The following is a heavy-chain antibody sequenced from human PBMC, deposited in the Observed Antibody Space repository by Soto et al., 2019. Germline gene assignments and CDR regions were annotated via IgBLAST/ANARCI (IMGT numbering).Heavy chain of an antibody. CDR1: GCSISSSSFH. CDR3: ARDAFRGYFDY. V-gene: IGHV4-39*07. Sequence: PSETLSLTCTVSGCSISSSSFHWGWIRQPPGKGLEWIGSIYYSGSTYYSPSLKSRVTISVDTSKNQFSLKLSSVTAADTAVYYCARDAFRGYFDYWGQGTLVTVSS. D-gene: IGHD3-16*01. J-gene: IGHJ4*02. CDR2: IYYSGST.